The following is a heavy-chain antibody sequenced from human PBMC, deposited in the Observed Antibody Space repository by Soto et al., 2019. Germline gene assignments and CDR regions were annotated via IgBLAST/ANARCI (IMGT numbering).Heavy chain of an antibody. Sequence: QVQLVQSGPEERKPGSSVKVSCKASGGTFSTSAISWVRQAPGRGLEWMGGTIPMFGTARYAQGFQDRVTITADESTSTAYMQLSSLRSDDAAVYYCAKDFGHGHCSGGSCYTLDHWGQGTLVVVSS. D-gene: IGHD2-15*01. V-gene: IGHV1-69*01. J-gene: IGHJ4*02. CDR1: GGTFSTSA. CDR2: TIPMFGTA. CDR3: AKDFGHGHCSGGSCYTLDH.